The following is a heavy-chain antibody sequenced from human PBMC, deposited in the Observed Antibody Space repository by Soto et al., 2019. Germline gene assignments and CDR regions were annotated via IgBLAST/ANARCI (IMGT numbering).Heavy chain of an antibody. Sequence: GGSLRLSCAASGFSFSTYPMIWVRQTPGKRLEGVSSISGSGGDTYYADSVKGRFTISRDNSKNTLYLQMNSLRAEDTAVYYCERDCCSGGSCYYYGMDVWGQGTTVTVSS. J-gene: IGHJ6*02. CDR1: GFSFSTYP. V-gene: IGHV3-23*01. CDR3: ERDCCSGGSCYYYGMDV. CDR2: ISGSGGDT. D-gene: IGHD2-15*01.